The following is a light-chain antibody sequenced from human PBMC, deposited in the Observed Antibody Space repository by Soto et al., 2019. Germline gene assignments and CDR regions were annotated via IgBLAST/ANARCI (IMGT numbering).Light chain of an antibody. J-gene: IGKJ5*01. V-gene: IGKV3-15*01. CDR2: DVS. CDR1: QGVTTN. CDR3: QQYNNWPLS. Sequence: EIVMTQSPASLSVSPGERVTLSCRAGQGVTTNFAWYQQKSGQSPRLLIYDVSTRATGVPARFSGTGSETDFTLTISGLQSEDSAVYFCQQYNNWPLSFGQETRPESK.